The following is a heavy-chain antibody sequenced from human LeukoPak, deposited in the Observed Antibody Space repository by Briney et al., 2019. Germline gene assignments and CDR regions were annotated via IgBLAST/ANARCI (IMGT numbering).Heavy chain of an antibody. Sequence: GASVKVSCKASGYTFTGYYMHWVRQAPGQGLEWMGWINPNSGGTNYAQKFQGRVTMTRDTSISTAYMELSRLRSDDTAVYYCARALVDYDYVWASYDINYFDYWGQGTLVTVSS. D-gene: IGHD3-16*01. CDR2: INPNSGGT. CDR1: GYTFTGYY. CDR3: ARALVDYDYVWASYDINYFDY. V-gene: IGHV1-2*02. J-gene: IGHJ4*02.